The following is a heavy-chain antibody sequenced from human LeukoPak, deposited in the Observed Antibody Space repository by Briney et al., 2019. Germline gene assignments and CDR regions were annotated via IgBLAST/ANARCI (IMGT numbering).Heavy chain of an antibody. Sequence: SETLSLTCSVSGASVSTTAYFWNWLRQPAGEGLEWIGRIYASGNTHYNPSLKSRVTMSLDTSKNQFSLTMNSVTAADSAVYFCASYREAYDLYPHGLDVWGRGTVVTVSS. CDR3: ASYREAYDLYPHGLDV. CDR2: IYASGNT. J-gene: IGHJ3*01. D-gene: IGHD5-24*01. CDR1: GASVSTTAYF. V-gene: IGHV4-61*02.